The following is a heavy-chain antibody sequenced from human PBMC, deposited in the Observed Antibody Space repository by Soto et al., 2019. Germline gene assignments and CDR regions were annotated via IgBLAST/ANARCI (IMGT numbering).Heavy chain of an antibody. CDR3: ARDRGPSSGYYPYWFDP. V-gene: IGHV1-18*01. CDR1: GYTFTSYG. Sequence: GASVKVPCKASGYTFTSYGISWVRQAPGQGLEWMGWISAYNGHTNYAQKLQGRVTMTTDTSTSTAYMELSSLRSEDTAVYYCARDRGPSSGYYPYWFDPWGQGTLVTVSS. D-gene: IGHD3-22*01. CDR2: ISAYNGHT. J-gene: IGHJ5*02.